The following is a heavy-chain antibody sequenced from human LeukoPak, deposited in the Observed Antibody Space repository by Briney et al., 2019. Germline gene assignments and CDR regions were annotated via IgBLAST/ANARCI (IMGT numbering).Heavy chain of an antibody. CDR3: ARAGGRVYGDYGGLDY. D-gene: IGHD4-17*01. Sequence: SETLSLTSAVYGGSFSGYYWSWIRQPPGKGLEWIGEINHSGSTNYNPSLKSRVTISVDTSKNQFSLKLSSVTAADTAVYYCARAGGRVYGDYGGLDYWGQGTLVTVSS. J-gene: IGHJ4*02. CDR1: GGSFSGYY. CDR2: INHSGST. V-gene: IGHV4-34*01.